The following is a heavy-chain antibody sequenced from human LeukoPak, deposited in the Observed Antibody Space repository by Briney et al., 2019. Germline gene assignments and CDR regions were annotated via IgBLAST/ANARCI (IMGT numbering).Heavy chain of an antibody. V-gene: IGHV2-5*02. CDR3: AHTITMVRGVIITAGPYNWFDP. CDR2: IYWDDDK. Sequence: SGPTLVKPTQTLTLTCTFSGFALSTSGVGVGWIRQPPGKALEWLALIYWDDDKRYSPSLKSRLTITKDTSKNQVVLTMTNMDPVDTATYYCAHTITMVRGVIITAGPYNWFDPWGQGTLVTVSS. J-gene: IGHJ5*02. CDR1: GFALSTSGVG. D-gene: IGHD3-10*01.